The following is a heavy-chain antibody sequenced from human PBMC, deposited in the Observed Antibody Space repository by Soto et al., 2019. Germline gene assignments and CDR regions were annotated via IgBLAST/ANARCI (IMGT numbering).Heavy chain of an antibody. D-gene: IGHD2-21*01. J-gene: IGHJ3*02. CDR1: GYTFTSYG. CDR2: ISAYNGNT. V-gene: IGHV1-18*01. CDR3: ARDIVVVIAMRGLGPLDDAFDS. Sequence: GASVKVSCKASGYTFTSYGISWVRQAPGQGLEWMGWISAYNGNTNYAQKLQGRVTMTTDTSTSTAYMELRSLRSDDTAVYYCARDIVVVIAMRGLGPLDDAFDSWGQGTMVTVAS.